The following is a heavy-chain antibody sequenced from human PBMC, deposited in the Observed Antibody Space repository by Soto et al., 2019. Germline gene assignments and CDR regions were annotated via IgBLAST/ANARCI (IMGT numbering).Heavy chain of an antibody. V-gene: IGHV4-30-4*01. Sequence: SETLSLTXTVSGDSINSADYYWSWLRQPPGKGLEWIGYIYYSRSDYYNPSLGRRATITIDTSRNQFSLNLMSVTAADTAVYCCARVVQFYDSSGYSFYYFDYWGQGALVTVS. CDR2: IYYSRSD. J-gene: IGHJ4*02. CDR1: GDSINSADYY. CDR3: ARVVQFYDSSGYSFYYFDY. D-gene: IGHD3-22*01.